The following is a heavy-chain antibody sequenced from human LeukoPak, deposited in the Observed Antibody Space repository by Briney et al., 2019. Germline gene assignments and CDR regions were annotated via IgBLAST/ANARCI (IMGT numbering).Heavy chain of an antibody. Sequence: GGSLRLSCAASGFTFSSYSMNWVRQAPGKGLEWVSSISSGNSYIYYADSVKGRFTISRDNAKNSLYLQMNSLRAEDTAVYYCASSYSSSWPVGYWGQGTLVTVSS. D-gene: IGHD6-13*01. V-gene: IGHV3-21*01. CDR3: ASSYSSSWPVGY. CDR1: GFTFSSYS. J-gene: IGHJ4*02. CDR2: ISSGNSYI.